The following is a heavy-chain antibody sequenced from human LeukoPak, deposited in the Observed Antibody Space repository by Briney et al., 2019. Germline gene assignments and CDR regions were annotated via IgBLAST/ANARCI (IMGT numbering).Heavy chain of an antibody. Sequence: GESLKISCKGSGYSINNYWIGWVRQMPGKGLEWMGIIYPADSDIRYSPSFQGQVTISADKSISTAYLQWSSLKASDTAMYYCARQEYCSGGSCYTWFDPWGQGTLVTISS. V-gene: IGHV5-51*01. CDR1: GYSINNYW. J-gene: IGHJ5*02. CDR2: IYPADSDI. D-gene: IGHD2-15*01. CDR3: ARQEYCSGGSCYTWFDP.